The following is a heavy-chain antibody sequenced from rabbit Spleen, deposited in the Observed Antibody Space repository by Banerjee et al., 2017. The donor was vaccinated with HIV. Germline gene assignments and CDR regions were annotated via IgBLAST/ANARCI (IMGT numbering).Heavy chain of an antibody. J-gene: IGHJ4*01. CDR3: ARDAGSGPYIDGYFSL. CDR2: IYTGNAKT. CDR1: GFSFGRNYD. V-gene: IGHV1S40*01. Sequence: QSLEESGGDLVKPGASLTLTCTASGFSFGRNYDMCWVRQAPGKGLEWIGCIYTGNAKTYYASWARGRVTISKTSSPTVTLQMTSLTVADTATYFCARDAGSGPYIDGYFSLWGQGTLVTVS. D-gene: IGHD8-1*01.